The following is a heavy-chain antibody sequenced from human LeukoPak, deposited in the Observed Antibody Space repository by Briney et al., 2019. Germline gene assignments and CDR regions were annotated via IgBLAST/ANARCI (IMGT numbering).Heavy chain of an antibody. Sequence: RGSLRLSCVASGFSLSSYAMSWVRQAPGKGRGWVSAIIGSGGSTNYADSVKGRFTMSRDNSKNTRYLQMNRLRAEDTAVYYCARSLGSSGYQDYWGQGTLVTVSS. CDR3: ARSLGSSGYQDY. V-gene: IGHV3-23*01. D-gene: IGHD3-22*01. J-gene: IGHJ4*02. CDR1: GFSLSSYA. CDR2: IIGSGGST.